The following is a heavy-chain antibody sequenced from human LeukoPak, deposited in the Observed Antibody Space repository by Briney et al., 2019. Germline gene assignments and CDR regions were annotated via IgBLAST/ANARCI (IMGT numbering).Heavy chain of an antibody. D-gene: IGHD2-2*01. V-gene: IGHV1-18*01. CDR3: ARDYCSCSTCQDGLFDY. CDR2: INTFNGNT. Sequence: ASVKVSCKPSGYIFTNYGLSWVRQAPGQGLEWMGWINTFNGNTSYAQSFQGRVTMTTDTSTTTAYMELTSLTSDDTAVYYCARDYCSCSTCQDGLFDYWGQGTLVIVSS. CDR1: GYIFTNYG. J-gene: IGHJ4*02.